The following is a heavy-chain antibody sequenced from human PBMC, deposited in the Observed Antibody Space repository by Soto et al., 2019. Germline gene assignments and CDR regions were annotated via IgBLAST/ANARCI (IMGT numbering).Heavy chain of an antibody. V-gene: IGHV3-11*01. J-gene: IGHJ3*02. CDR1: GFTFSDYY. CDR3: ERDYDRAFDI. D-gene: IGHD3-22*01. Sequence: QVQLVESGGGLVKPGGSLRLSCAASGFTFSDYYMSWIRQAPGKGLEWVSYISSSGSTIYYADSVKGRFTISRDNAKNSLHLQMNSGRAEDAVVSYCERDYDRAFDIWGQGTKVTVSS. CDR2: ISSSGSTI.